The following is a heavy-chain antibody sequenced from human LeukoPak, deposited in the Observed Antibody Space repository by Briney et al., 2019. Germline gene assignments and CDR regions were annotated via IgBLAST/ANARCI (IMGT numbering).Heavy chain of an antibody. CDR1: GFTFSSYA. CDR3: AKEETMSTVTTYCDY. Sequence: QSGGSLRLSCAASGFTFSSYAMSWVRQAPGKGLEWVSAISGSGGSTYYADSVKGRLTISRDNSKNTLYLQMNSLRAEDTAVYYCAKEETMSTVTTYCDYWGQGTLVTVSS. J-gene: IGHJ4*02. D-gene: IGHD4-17*01. V-gene: IGHV3-23*01. CDR2: ISGSGGST.